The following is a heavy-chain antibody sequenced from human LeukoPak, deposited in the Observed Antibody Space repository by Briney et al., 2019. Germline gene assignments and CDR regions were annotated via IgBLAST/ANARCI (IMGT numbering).Heavy chain of an antibody. CDR1: GYTFTDFA. J-gene: IGHJ4*02. Sequence: ASVKVSCKASGYTFTDFAIHWVRQAHGQRLEWMGWISAGNGKTKYSQKFQDRVSITRDTSATTAYMEMNSLTSEDTALYYCARDNGYQILAFWGQGSLVTVSS. CDR3: ARDNGYQILAF. CDR2: ISAGNGKT. D-gene: IGHD3-3*02. V-gene: IGHV1-3*01.